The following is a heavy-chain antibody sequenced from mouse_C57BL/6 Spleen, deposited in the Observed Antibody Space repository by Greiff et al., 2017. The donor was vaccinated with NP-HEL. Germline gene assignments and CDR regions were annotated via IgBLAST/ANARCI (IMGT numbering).Heavy chain of an antibody. CDR1: GYTFTSYW. Sequence: QVQLQQSGAELVMPGASVKLSCKASGYTFTSYWMHWVKQRPGQGLEWIGEIDPSDSYTNYNQKFKGKSTLTVDKSSSTAYMQLSSLTSEDSAVYYCARYANYGSSYGVWYAMDYWGQGTSVTVSS. CDR3: ARYANYGSSYGVWYAMDY. D-gene: IGHD1-1*01. V-gene: IGHV1-69*01. CDR2: IDPSDSYT. J-gene: IGHJ4*01.